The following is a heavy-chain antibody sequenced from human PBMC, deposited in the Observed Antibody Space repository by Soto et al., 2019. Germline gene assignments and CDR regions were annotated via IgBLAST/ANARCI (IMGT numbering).Heavy chain of an antibody. Sequence: GGSLRLSCAASGFTFSSYGMHWVRQAPGKGLEWVAVISYDGSNKYYADSVKGRFTISRDNSKNTLYLQMNSLRAEDTAVYYCAREYCISTSCYDPEKYYYYGMDVWGQGTTVTVSS. CDR2: ISYDGSNK. V-gene: IGHV3-30*19. CDR3: AREYCISTSCYDPEKYYYYGMDV. CDR1: GFTFSSYG. D-gene: IGHD2-2*01. J-gene: IGHJ6*02.